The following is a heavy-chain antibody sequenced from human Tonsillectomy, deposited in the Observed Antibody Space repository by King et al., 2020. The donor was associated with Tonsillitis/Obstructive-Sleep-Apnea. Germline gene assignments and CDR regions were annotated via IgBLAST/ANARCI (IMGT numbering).Heavy chain of an antibody. J-gene: IGHJ4*02. CDR3: AIAAYGDYSPLDY. CDR2: ISSSSSTI. CDR1: GFTFSSYS. Sequence: VQLVESGGGLVQPGGSLRLSCAASGFTFSSYSMNWVRQAPGKGLEWVSYISSSSSTIYYADSVKVRFTISRDNAKNSLYLQMNGLGDEDTAVYYCAIAAYGDYSPLDYWGQGTLVTVSS. V-gene: IGHV3-48*02. D-gene: IGHD4-17*01.